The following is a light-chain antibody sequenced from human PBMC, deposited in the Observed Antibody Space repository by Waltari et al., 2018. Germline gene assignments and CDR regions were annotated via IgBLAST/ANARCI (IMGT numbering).Light chain of an antibody. CDR2: KVS. CDR3: MQATHWPLT. Sequence: CTSSQSLGHSDGKTYLNCVHQEPGQSPRRLIYKVSNRDSEVPDRFSGSGSGTDFTLTISRVEAEDVGIYYCMQATHWPLTFGQGTRVEIK. J-gene: IGKJ1*01. CDR1: QSLGHSDGKTY. V-gene: IGKV2-30*02.